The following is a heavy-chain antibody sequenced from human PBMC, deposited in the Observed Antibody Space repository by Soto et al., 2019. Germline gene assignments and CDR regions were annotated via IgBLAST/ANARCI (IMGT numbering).Heavy chain of an antibody. CDR2: IRGDGGQT. CDR1: GFTFTSYG. Sequence: GALRLSCTASGFTFTSYGMGWVRQAPGKGLQWVSTIRGDGGQTHYTDSVKGRFSISRDNSKNTVYLQMDSLRAEDTAMYFCARDVGIDSDDFFDYWGQGTRVTVSS. V-gene: IGHV3-23*01. J-gene: IGHJ4*02. CDR3: ARDVGIDSDDFFDY. D-gene: IGHD3-9*01.